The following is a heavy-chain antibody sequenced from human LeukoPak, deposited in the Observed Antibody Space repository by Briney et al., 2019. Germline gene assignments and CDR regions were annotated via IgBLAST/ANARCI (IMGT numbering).Heavy chain of an antibody. J-gene: IGHJ4*02. Sequence: AGGSLRLSCAASGFTFSNYAMTWVRQAPGKGLEWVAVIDSGGGGIYYADSVKGRFTISRDNAKNSLYLQMNSLRAEDTAIYYCARAYGDSDFDYWGQGTLVTVSS. D-gene: IGHD4-17*01. CDR3: ARAYGDSDFDY. V-gene: IGHV3-21*01. CDR2: IDSGGGGI. CDR1: GFTFSNYA.